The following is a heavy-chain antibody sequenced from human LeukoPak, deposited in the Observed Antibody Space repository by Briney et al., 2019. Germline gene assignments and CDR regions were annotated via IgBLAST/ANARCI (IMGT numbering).Heavy chain of an antibody. CDR2: ISTYNGDT. CDR3: ARDIDWVFAF. D-gene: IGHD3-9*01. J-gene: IGHJ4*02. CDR1: GYTFNNYS. V-gene: IGHV1-18*01. Sequence: ASVKVACMASGYTFNNYSFSWVRQAPGQGLEWMGWISTYNGDTKYAQDYQDRVTMTTDASTSTAYMELRSLRSDDTAVYYCARDIDWVFAFWGQGTLVTVSS.